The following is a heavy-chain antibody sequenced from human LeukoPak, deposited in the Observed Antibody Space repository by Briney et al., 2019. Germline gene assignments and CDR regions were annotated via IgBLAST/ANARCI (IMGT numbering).Heavy chain of an antibody. Sequence: PSETLSLTCTVSGGSISSRTYYWGWIRQPPGRGLEWIGSIYYSGSTFYNPSLKSRVTISVDTSKNQFSLKMNSVTAADTAVYYCARQDTYCSGGSCSPFYYYYYMDVWGKGTTVTISS. J-gene: IGHJ6*03. CDR1: GGSISSRTYY. CDR3: ARQDTYCSGGSCSPFYYYYYMDV. CDR2: IYYSGST. D-gene: IGHD2-15*01. V-gene: IGHV4-39*01.